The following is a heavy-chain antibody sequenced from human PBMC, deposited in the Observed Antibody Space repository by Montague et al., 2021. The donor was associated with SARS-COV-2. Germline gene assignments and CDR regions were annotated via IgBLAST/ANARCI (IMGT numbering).Heavy chain of an antibody. CDR2: ISHYGST. D-gene: IGHD3-3*01. V-gene: IGHV4-34*01. CDR1: GGPFNPYF. J-gene: IGHJ6*02. CDR3: ARGPGVVIILAIYYYYGMDV. Sequence: SETLSLTCAVYGGPFNPYFWTWIRQTPGKGLEWIGEISHYGSTNXNPSFKSRVTISVDTSKNQFSLKLSSVTAADTAVYYCARGPGVVIILAIYYYYGMDVWGQGTTVTVSS.